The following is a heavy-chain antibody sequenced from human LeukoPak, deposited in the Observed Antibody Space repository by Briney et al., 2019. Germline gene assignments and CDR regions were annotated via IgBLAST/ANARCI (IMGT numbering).Heavy chain of an antibody. J-gene: IGHJ3*02. D-gene: IGHD3-22*01. V-gene: IGHV1-18*01. CDR3: VSGVSYYDSSGYLDAFDI. Sequence: VASVKVSCKASGGTFSSYAITWVRQAPGQGLEWMGWISAYNGNTKYAQKLQGRVTMTTDTSTSTAYMELRSLRSDDTAVYYCVSGVSYYDSSGYLDAFDIWGQGTMVTVSS. CDR1: GGTFSSYA. CDR2: ISAYNGNT.